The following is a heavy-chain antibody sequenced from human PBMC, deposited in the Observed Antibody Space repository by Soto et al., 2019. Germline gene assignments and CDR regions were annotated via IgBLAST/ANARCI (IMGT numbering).Heavy chain of an antibody. V-gene: IGHV3-23*01. J-gene: IGHJ6*02. Sequence: PGGSLRLSCAASGFTFSSYAMSWVRQAPGKGLEWVSGISGSGDSTYYADSVKGRFTISRDNSKNTLYLQMSSLRSEDTAVYYCVRFSGLDVWGQGTTVTVSS. CDR1: GFTFSSYA. CDR2: ISGSGDST. D-gene: IGHD3-3*01. CDR3: VRFSGLDV.